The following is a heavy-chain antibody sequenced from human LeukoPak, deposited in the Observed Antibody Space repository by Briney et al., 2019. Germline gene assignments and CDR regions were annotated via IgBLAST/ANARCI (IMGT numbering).Heavy chain of an antibody. CDR1: GFTFSSYA. Sequence: GGSLRLSCAASGFTFSSYAMHWVRQAPGKGLEWVAVISYDGSNKYYADSVKGRFTISRDNSKNTLFLQMNSLRAEDSALYYCAKKAVSGGGNNWFDPWGQGTLVTVSS. CDR3: AKKAVSGGGNNWFDP. J-gene: IGHJ5*02. V-gene: IGHV3-30*04. D-gene: IGHD3-10*01. CDR2: ISYDGSNK.